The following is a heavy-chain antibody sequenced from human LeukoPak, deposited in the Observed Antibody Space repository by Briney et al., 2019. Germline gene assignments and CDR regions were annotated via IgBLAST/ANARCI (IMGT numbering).Heavy chain of an antibody. CDR3: AREEYSSDWYGHDS. J-gene: IGHJ4*02. Sequence: PSETLSLTCTVSGGSISSGGFYRNWVRQPPGKGLEWIGYIYYSGSTYYNPSLKSRVTISVDTSKNQFSLKLSSVTAADTAFYYCAREEYSSDWYGHDSWGQGTLVTVSS. D-gene: IGHD6-13*01. V-gene: IGHV4-31*03. CDR1: GGSISSGGFY. CDR2: IYYSGST.